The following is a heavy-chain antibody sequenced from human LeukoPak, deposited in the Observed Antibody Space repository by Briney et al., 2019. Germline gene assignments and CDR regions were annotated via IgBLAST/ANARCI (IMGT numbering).Heavy chain of an antibody. V-gene: IGHV4-59*01. Sequence: TSETLSLTCTVSGGSISSYYWSWIRQPPGKGLEWIGYIYYSGSTNYNPSLKSRVTISVDTSKNQFSLKLSSVTAADTPVYYCARDWATMVRGVKKYNWFDPWGQGTLVTVSS. J-gene: IGHJ5*02. D-gene: IGHD3-10*01. CDR3: ARDWATMVRGVKKYNWFDP. CDR1: GGSISSYY. CDR2: IYYSGST.